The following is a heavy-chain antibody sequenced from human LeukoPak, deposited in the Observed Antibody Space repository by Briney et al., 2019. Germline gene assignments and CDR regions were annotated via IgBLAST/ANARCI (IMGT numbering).Heavy chain of an antibody. CDR2: INPNSGGT. Sequence: ASVKVSCKASGGTFTGYYMHWVRQAPGQGLEWMGQINPNSGGTNYAQKFQGRVTMTRDTSISTAYMELSRLRSDDTAVYYCARGYGSGSYYKAMGYFDYWGQGTLVTVSS. CDR3: ARGYGSGSYYKAMGYFDY. V-gene: IGHV1-2*06. D-gene: IGHD3-10*01. CDR1: GGTFTGYY. J-gene: IGHJ4*02.